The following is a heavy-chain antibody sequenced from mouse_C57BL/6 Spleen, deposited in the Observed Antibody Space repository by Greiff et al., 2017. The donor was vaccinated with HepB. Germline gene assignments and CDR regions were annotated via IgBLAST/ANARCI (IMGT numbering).Heavy chain of an antibody. CDR2: IRNKANGYTT. D-gene: IGHD1-1*01. V-gene: IGHV7-3*01. CDR3: ARYIITTVVADYFDY. J-gene: IGHJ2*01. Sequence: DVKLVESGGGLVQPGGSLSLSCAASGFTFTDYYMSWVRQPPGKALEWLGFIRNKANGYTTEYSASVKGRFTISRDNSQSILYLQMNALRAEDSATYYCARYIITTVVADYFDYWGQGTTLTVSS. CDR1: GFTFTDYY.